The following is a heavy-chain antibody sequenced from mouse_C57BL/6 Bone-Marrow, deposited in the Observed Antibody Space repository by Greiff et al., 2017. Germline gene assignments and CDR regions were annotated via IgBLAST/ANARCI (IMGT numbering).Heavy chain of an antibody. J-gene: IGHJ4*01. V-gene: IGHV7-1*01. CDR3: ARGSDGYYDYYAMDY. D-gene: IGHD2-3*01. CDR2: SRNKANDYTT. CDR1: GFTFSDFY. Sequence: EVQLVESGGGLVQSGRSLRLSCATSGFTFSDFYMEWVRQAPGKGLEWIAASRNKANDYTTEYSASVKGRFIGSRDTSQSILYLQMNALRAEDTAIYYCARGSDGYYDYYAMDYWGQGTSVTVSS.